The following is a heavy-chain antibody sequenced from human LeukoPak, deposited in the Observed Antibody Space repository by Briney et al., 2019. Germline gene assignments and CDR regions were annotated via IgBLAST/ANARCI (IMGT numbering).Heavy chain of an antibody. J-gene: IGHJ5*02. CDR3: ARDRAAEPYDFWSGYYTGTTGFDP. Sequence: PSETLSLTCTVSGGSISSSSYYWGWIRQPPGKGLEWIGSIYYSGSTYYNPSLKSRVTISVDTSKNQFSLKLSSVTAADTAVYYCARDRAAEPYDFWSGYYTGTTGFDPWGQGTLVTVSS. CDR1: GGSISSSSYY. V-gene: IGHV4-39*07. D-gene: IGHD3-3*01. CDR2: IYYSGST.